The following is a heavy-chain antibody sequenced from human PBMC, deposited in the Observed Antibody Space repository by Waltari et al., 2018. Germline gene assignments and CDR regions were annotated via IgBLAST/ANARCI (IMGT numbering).Heavy chain of an antibody. Sequence: QLQLQESGSGLVKPSQTLSLTCAVSGGSISSGGYSWRWNRQPPGQGLEGIGYIYHSGSTYYNPSLKSRVTRSVDRSKNQFSLKLSSVTAADTAVYYCARGRGYFDYWGQGTLVTVSS. CDR2: IYHSGST. CDR3: ARGRGYFDY. CDR1: GGSISSGGYS. J-gene: IGHJ4*02. V-gene: IGHV4-30-2*01. D-gene: IGHD1-26*01.